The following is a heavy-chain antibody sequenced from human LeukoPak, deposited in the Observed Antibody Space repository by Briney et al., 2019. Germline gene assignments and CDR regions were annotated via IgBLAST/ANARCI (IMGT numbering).Heavy chain of an antibody. CDR2: IKQDGSEK. CDR3: ARDLGELLEDAFDI. CDR1: GFTFSSYW. D-gene: IGHD1-26*01. Sequence: GGSLRLSCAASGFTFSSYWMSWVRQAPGKGLEWVANIKQDGSEKYYVDSVKGRFTISRDNAKNSLYMQMNSLRAEHTAVYYCARDLGELLEDAFDIWGQGTMVTVSS. V-gene: IGHV3-7*01. J-gene: IGHJ3*02.